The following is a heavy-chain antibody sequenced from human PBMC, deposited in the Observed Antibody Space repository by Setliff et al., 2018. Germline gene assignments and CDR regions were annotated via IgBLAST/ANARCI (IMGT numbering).Heavy chain of an antibody. CDR3: AKNTEWLGDSYDAFDS. D-gene: IGHD6-19*01. V-gene: IGHV4-34*01. CDR2: INHSGST. CDR1: GGSFSGYY. J-gene: IGHJ3*02. Sequence: SETLSLTCAVYGGSFSGYYWSWIRQPPGKGLEWIGEINHSGSTNYNPSLKSRFTISRDNAKNSLYLQMNSLRAEDTAVYYCAKNTEWLGDSYDAFDSWGQGTMVTVSS.